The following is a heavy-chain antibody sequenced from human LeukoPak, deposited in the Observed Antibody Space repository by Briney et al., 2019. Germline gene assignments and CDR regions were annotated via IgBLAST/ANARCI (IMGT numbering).Heavy chain of an antibody. CDR3: ARDQKVTAFDY. CDR1: GFTFSSYS. D-gene: IGHD2-21*02. CDR2: ISSSSSTI. Sequence: GGSLRLSCAASGFTFSSYSMNWVRQAPGKGLEWVSYISSSSSTIYYADSVKGRFTISRDNAKSSLYLQMNSLRAEDTAVYYCARDQKVTAFDYWGQGTLVIVSS. V-gene: IGHV3-48*01. J-gene: IGHJ4*02.